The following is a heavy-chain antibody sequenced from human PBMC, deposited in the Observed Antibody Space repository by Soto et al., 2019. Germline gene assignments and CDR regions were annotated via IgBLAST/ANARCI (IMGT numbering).Heavy chain of an antibody. CDR3: AKDRRDSSGYSPI. CDR1: GVTFSSYS. J-gene: IGHJ3*02. Sequence: GGSLRLSCAASGVTFSSYSMSWVRQAPGKGLEWVSAISGSGGSTYYADSVKGRFTISRDNSKNTLYLQMNSLRAEDTAIYYCAKDRRDSSGYSPIWGQGTMVTVSS. V-gene: IGHV3-23*01. D-gene: IGHD3-22*01. CDR2: ISGSGGST.